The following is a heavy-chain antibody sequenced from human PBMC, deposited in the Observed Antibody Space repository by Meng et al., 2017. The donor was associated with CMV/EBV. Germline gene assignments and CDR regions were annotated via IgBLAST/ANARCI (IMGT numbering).Heavy chain of an antibody. V-gene: IGHV4-38-2*02. D-gene: IGHD3-10*01. CDR3: ARNPITMVRGVIRVAAFDI. CDR2: IYHSGST. J-gene: IGHJ3*02. Sequence: GSLRLSCTVSGYSISSGYYWGWIRQPPGKWLEWIGSIYHSGSTYYNPSLKSRVTISVDTSKNQFSLKLSSVTAADTAVYYCARNPITMVRGVIRVAAFDIWGQGTMVTVSS. CDR1: GYSISSGYY.